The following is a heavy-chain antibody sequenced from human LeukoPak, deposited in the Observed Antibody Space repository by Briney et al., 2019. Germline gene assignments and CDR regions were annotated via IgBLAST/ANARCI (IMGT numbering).Heavy chain of an antibody. Sequence: GESLKISCEGSGYSFTSYWIGWVRQMPGKGLEWMGIIYPGDSDTRYSPSFQGQVTISADKSINTAYLQWSSLKASDTAMYYCARQPPYCSTTSCYFGFWGQGTLVTVSS. CDR1: GYSFTSYW. D-gene: IGHD2-2*01. J-gene: IGHJ4*02. V-gene: IGHV5-51*01. CDR2: IYPGDSDT. CDR3: ARQPPYCSTTSCYFGF.